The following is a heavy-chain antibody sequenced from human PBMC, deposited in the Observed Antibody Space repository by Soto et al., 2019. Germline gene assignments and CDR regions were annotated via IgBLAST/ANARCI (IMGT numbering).Heavy chain of an antibody. D-gene: IGHD3-22*01. CDR2: IDPSDSYT. J-gene: IGHJ3*02. CDR1: GYSFTTYW. Sequence: PGESLKISCRGSGYSFTTYWIGWVRQMPGKGLEWMGRIDPSDSYTNYSPSFQGHVTISTEKSISTAYLQWSSLKASDTAMYYCARRPYDSSGYSGFDIWGQGTMVTVSS. CDR3: ARRPYDSSGYSGFDI. V-gene: IGHV5-10-1*01.